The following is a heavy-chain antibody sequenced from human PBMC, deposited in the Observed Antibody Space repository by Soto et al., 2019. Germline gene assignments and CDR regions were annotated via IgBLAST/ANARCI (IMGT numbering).Heavy chain of an antibody. D-gene: IGHD6-19*01. CDR3: ARSVAVPGAHIDY. CDR2: VYYTGST. Sequence: SETLSSTFSGAGGSISGAYWSSIRQSPGKGLEWLRYVYYTGSTNYSPSLRSRVSISVDTSKNEFSLRLSSVTAADTAVYFCARSVAVPGAHIDYWGQGTKVTVSS. CDR1: GGSISGAY. V-gene: IGHV4-59*01. J-gene: IGHJ4*02.